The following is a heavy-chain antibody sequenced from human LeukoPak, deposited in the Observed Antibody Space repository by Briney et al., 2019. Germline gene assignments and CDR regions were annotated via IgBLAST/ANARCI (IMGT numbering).Heavy chain of an antibody. CDR1: GGSISSYY. V-gene: IGHV4-59*01. D-gene: IGHD3-10*01. CDR2: IYYSGST. CDR3: ARDGLWFGENYMDV. Sequence: PSETLSLTCTVSGGSISSYYWSWIRQPPGKGLEWIGYIYYSGSTNYNPSLKSRVTISVDTSKNQFSLKLSSVTAADTAVYYCARDGLWFGENYMDVWGKGTTVTVSS. J-gene: IGHJ6*03.